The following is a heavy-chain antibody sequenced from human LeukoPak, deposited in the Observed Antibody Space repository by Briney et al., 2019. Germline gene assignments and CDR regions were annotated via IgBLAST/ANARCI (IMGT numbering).Heavy chain of an antibody. D-gene: IGHD3-16*01. Sequence: GASVKVTRKASGYTFTINHIHWVGQAPGQGLEWMGVINPSGDSTSYAPKFQGRVTVTRDTSTSTVYMELSSLRSEDTGIYYCARISARDTGEGYWGQGTPVTVSP. CDR1: GYTFTINH. CDR2: INPSGDST. V-gene: IGHV1-46*01. CDR3: ARISARDTGEGY. J-gene: IGHJ4*02.